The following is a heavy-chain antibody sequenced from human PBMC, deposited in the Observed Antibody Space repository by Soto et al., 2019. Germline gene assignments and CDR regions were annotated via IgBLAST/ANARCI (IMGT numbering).Heavy chain of an antibody. CDR1: GGPFSRGGYY. V-gene: IGHV4-30-4*01. J-gene: IGHJ5*02. D-gene: IGHD6-6*01. Sequence: TLSLTCTVSGGPFSRGGYYWSWIRQHPGKGLECIGYIYHSGSTYYNPSLKSRVTISVNTSKNQFSLKLSSVTAADTAVYYCARERPDGARLDPWGQGTLVTVSS. CDR3: ARERPDGARLDP. CDR2: IYHSGST.